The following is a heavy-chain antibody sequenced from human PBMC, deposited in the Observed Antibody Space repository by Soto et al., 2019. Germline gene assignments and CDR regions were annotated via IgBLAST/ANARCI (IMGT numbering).Heavy chain of an antibody. Sequence: EVQLLESGGGLVQPGGSLRLSCATFEFTFRSYAMSWVRQAPGKGLEWVSAISGSGGSTYYADSVKGRFTISRDNSKNTLYLQMNSLRVEDTAVYYCAKDSARDCGGDCYGVGPINNWGQGTLVTVSS. D-gene: IGHD2-21*02. CDR2: ISGSGGST. J-gene: IGHJ4*02. CDR3: AKDSARDCGGDCYGVGPINN. V-gene: IGHV3-23*01. CDR1: EFTFRSYA.